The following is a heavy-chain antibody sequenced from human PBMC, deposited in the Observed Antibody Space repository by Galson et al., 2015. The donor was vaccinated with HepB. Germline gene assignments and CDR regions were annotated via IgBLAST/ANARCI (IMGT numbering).Heavy chain of an antibody. CDR1: GGSISSSSYY. V-gene: IGHV4-39*07. Sequence: SETLSLTCTVSGGSISSSSYYWGWIRQPPGKGLEWIGSIYYSGSTYYNPSLKSRVTISVDTSKNQFSLKLSSVTAADTAVYYCAREGAEGRSGWYPNWGQGTLVTVSS. CDR3: AREGAEGRSGWYPN. D-gene: IGHD6-19*01. CDR2: IYYSGST. J-gene: IGHJ4*02.